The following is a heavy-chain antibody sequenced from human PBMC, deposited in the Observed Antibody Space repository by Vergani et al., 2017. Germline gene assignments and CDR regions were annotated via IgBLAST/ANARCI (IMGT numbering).Heavy chain of an antibody. D-gene: IGHD2-2*01. V-gene: IGHV2-5*02. Sequence: QITLKESGPTLVKPTQTLTLTCTFSGFSLSTSGVGVGWIRQSPGKALEWLALIYWDDDKLYSPSLKRRLTITKDTSKNQVVLTMTNMDPVDTPTYYGAHRAREDCSSTSCYRLSLDDWGQGILVTVSS. CDR2: IYWDDDK. CDR1: GFSLSTSGVG. J-gene: IGHJ4*02. CDR3: AHRAREDCSSTSCYRLSLDD.